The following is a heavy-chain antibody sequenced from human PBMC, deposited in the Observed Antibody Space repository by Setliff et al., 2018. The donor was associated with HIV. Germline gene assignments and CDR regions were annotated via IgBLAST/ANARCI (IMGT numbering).Heavy chain of an antibody. CDR3: AKDYTPTFWEYNWFDV. CDR2: ISGSGDST. D-gene: IGHD3-16*01. Sequence: GESLRLSCAASGFPFNYHAMTWVRQAPGKGLEWVSGISGSGDSTFYAHSVKGRFTISRDNSRDTLYLEMNNLRAEDTALYYCAKDYTPTFWEYNWFDVWGQGTQVTVSS. CDR1: GFPFNYHA. J-gene: IGHJ5*02. V-gene: IGHV3-23*01.